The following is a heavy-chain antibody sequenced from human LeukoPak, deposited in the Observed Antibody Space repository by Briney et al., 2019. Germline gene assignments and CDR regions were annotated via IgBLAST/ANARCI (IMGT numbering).Heavy chain of an antibody. Sequence: GGSLRLSCAASGFTFRTSTMNWVRQAPGKGLEWVSCISGSNNEFYADSVKGGFTISTDTAKHSLYLQMNSLKAEDTAVYHCVRIPNNANFPNWFVPWGQGTQVTVSS. CDR1: GFTFRTST. D-gene: IGHD4/OR15-4a*01. V-gene: IGHV3-69-1*01. CDR2: ISGSNNE. J-gene: IGHJ5*02. CDR3: VRIPNNANFPNWFVP.